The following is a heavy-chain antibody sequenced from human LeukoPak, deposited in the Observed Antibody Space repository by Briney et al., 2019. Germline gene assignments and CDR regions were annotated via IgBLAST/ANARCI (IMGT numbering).Heavy chain of an antibody. V-gene: IGHV4-34*01. CDR3: ARRPLGKHQLLSNYWFDP. J-gene: IGHJ5*02. D-gene: IGHD2-2*01. CDR1: GGSFSGYY. Sequence: PSETLSLTCAVYGGSFSGYYWSWIRQPPGKGLEWIGEINHSGSTNYNPSLKSRVTISVDTSKNQFSLKLSSVTAADTAVYYCARRPLGKHQLLSNYWFDPWGQGTLVTVSS. CDR2: INHSGST.